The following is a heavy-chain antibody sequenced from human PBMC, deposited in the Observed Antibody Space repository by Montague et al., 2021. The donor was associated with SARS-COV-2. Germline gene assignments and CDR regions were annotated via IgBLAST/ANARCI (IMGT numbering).Heavy chain of an antibody. D-gene: IGHD3-10*01. CDR2: ISSSSRCI. Sequence: SLRLSCAASGFTFSNYSMHWVRQAPGKGLEWVSSISSSSRCIYYADSVKGRFTISRDNAKNSLYLQMNSLRAEDTAVYYCVRAAVRVVIRHFYGMDAWGQGTPVTVSS. CDR3: VRAAVRVVIRHFYGMDA. V-gene: IGHV3-21*01. J-gene: IGHJ6*02. CDR1: GFTFSNYS.